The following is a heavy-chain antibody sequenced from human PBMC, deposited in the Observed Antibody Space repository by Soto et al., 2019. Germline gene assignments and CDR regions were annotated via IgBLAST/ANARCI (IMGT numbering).Heavy chain of an antibody. V-gene: IGHV4-39*01. Sequence: QLQLQESGPGLVKPSETLSLTCTVSGASISSSSYYWGWIRQPPGKGLEWIGSIYYTGSTYYNPSLKSRVTISVDTSKKQFTLKRSSVTATDTAMYYCARRGRVEYCGSYSPDAIGIWGRGAMVTVSS. CDR3: ARRGRVEYCGSYSPDAIGI. J-gene: IGHJ3*02. CDR2: IYYTGST. CDR1: GASISSSSYY. D-gene: IGHD1-26*01.